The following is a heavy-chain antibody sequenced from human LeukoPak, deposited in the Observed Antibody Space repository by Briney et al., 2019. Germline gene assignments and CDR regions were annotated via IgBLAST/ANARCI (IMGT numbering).Heavy chain of an antibody. V-gene: IGHV3-74*01. J-gene: IGHJ3*02. CDR3: AKDLGYSSSSDAFDI. CDR2: INTDGSST. D-gene: IGHD6-6*01. CDR1: GFTFSSYW. Sequence: GGSLRLSCAASGFTFSSYWTHWVRQAPGKGLVWVSRINTDGSSTSYADSVKGRFTISRDNAKNTLYLQMNSLRAEDTAVYYCAKDLGYSSSSDAFDIWGQGTMVTVSS.